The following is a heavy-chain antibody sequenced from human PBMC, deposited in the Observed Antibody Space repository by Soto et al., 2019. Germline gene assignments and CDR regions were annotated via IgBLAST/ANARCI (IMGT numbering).Heavy chain of an antibody. CDR2: INPNSGGT. J-gene: IGHJ6*02. Sequence: ASVKVSCKASGYTFTGYYMHWVRQAPGQGLEWMGWINPNSGGTNYAQKFQGRVTMTRDTSISTAYMELSRLRSDDTAVYYCATAAKNENYYYYYGMDLWGQGTTVTVSS. CDR1: GYTFTGYY. D-gene: IGHD6-25*01. CDR3: ATAAKNENYYYYYGMDL. V-gene: IGHV1-2*02.